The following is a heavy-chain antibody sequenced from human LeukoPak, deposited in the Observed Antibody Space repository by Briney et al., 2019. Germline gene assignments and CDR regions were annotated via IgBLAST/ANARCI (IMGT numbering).Heavy chain of an antibody. J-gene: IGHJ4*02. CDR2: ISTSSSYI. CDR3: ARDDGSYSRSPGFDY. D-gene: IGHD1-26*01. CDR1: GFTFSSYG. Sequence: GGSLRLSCAASGFTFSSYGMHWVRQAPGKGLEWVSSISTSSSYIYYADSLKGRFTISRDNAKNSLYLQMNSLRAEDTAVYYCARDDGSYSRSPGFDYWGQGTLVTVSS. V-gene: IGHV3-21*01.